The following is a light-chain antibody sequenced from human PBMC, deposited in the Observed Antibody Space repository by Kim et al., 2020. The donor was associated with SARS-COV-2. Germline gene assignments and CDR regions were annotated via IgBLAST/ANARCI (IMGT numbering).Light chain of an antibody. CDR1: SSDVGGYNY. V-gene: IGLV2-8*01. Sequence: GQSLTSSCTGTSSDVGGYNYVSWYQQHPGKAPKLMIYEVSKRPSGVPDRFSGSKSGNTASLTVSGLQAEDEADYYCSSYAGSNNLVFGGGTQLTVL. CDR3: SSYAGSNNLV. J-gene: IGLJ2*01. CDR2: EVS.